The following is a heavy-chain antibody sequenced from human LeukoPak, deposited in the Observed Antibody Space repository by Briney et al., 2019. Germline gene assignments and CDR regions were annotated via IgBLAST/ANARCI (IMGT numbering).Heavy chain of an antibody. Sequence: TGGSLRLSCAASAFTFSSYTMNRVRQAPGKGLEWVSAITSSRNYIYYAESVKGRFTISRDNAKNSVYLQMNSLRAEDTAVYYCARDPTPRYCSGGSCYTHYGMDVWGQGTTVTDSS. D-gene: IGHD2-15*01. V-gene: IGHV3-21*06. CDR1: AFTFSSYT. CDR3: ARDPTPRYCSGGSCYTHYGMDV. J-gene: IGHJ6*02. CDR2: ITSSRNYI.